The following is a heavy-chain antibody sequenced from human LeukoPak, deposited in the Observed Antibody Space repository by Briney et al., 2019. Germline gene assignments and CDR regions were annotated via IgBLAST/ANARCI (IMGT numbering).Heavy chain of an antibody. CDR1: GYTFTSYG. Sequence: ASVKVSCKASGYTFTSYGISWVRQAPGQGLEWMGWISAYNGNTNYAQKLQGRVTMTTDTSTSTAYTELRSLRSDDTAVYYCARDGYSYGRGIDYWGQGTLVTVSS. J-gene: IGHJ4*02. CDR2: ISAYNGNT. D-gene: IGHD5-18*01. V-gene: IGHV1-18*01. CDR3: ARDGYSYGRGIDY.